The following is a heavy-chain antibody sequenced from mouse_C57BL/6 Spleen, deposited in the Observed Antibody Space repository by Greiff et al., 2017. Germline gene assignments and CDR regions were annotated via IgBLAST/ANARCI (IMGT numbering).Heavy chain of an antibody. J-gene: IGHJ1*03. CDR1: GYTFTEYT. Sequence: QVQLQQSGAELVKPGASVKLSCKASGYTFTEYTIHWVKQRSGQGLEWIGWFYPGSVSIKYNEKFKDKATLTADKSSSTVYMELSRLTSEDSAVYVCARHGPWYGSSSYWYFDVWGTGTTVTVSS. D-gene: IGHD1-1*01. V-gene: IGHV1-62-2*01. CDR2: FYPGSVSI. CDR3: ARHGPWYGSSSYWYFDV.